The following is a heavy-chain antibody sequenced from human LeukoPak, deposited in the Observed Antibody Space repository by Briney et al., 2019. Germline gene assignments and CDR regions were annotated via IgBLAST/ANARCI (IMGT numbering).Heavy chain of an antibody. J-gene: IGHJ4*02. CDR1: GFTFSSYG. V-gene: IGHV3-30*02. CDR2: IRYDGSNK. Sequence: PGGSLRLSCAASGFTFSSYGMHWVRQAPGKGLEWVAFIRYDGSNKYYADSVKGRFTISRDNSKNTVYLQMHSLRVEDTAVYFCVRDPNYPRDQFDYWGQGTLVTVSS. D-gene: IGHD4/OR15-4a*01. CDR3: VRDPNYPRDQFDY.